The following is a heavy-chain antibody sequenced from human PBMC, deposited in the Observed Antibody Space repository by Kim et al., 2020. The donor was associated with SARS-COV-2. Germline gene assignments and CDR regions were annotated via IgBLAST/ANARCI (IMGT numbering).Heavy chain of an antibody. Sequence: SVKVSCKASGGTFSSYAISWVRQAPGQGLEWMGGIIPIFGTANYAQKFQGRVTITADESTSTAYMELSSLRSEDTAVYYCASSGVGISGYSYYYYYGMDVWSQGTTVTVSS. V-gene: IGHV1-69*13. D-gene: IGHD3-22*01. CDR1: GGTFSSYA. J-gene: IGHJ6*02. CDR3: ASSGVGISGYSYYYYYGMDV. CDR2: IIPIFGTA.